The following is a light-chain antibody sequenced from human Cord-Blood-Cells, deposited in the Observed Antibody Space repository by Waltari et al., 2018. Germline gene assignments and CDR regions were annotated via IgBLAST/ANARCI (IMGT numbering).Light chain of an antibody. V-gene: IGLV2-11*01. CDR2: DLS. Sequence: QSALTQPRSVSGSPGQSVTISCTGTSSDVGGYNYVSWYQQHPGKAPKLMIYDLSKRPSGVPDRFSGSKSGNTASLTISGLQAEDEADYYCCSYAGSYTSRVFGGGTKLTVL. CDR3: CSYAGSYTSRV. J-gene: IGLJ3*02. CDR1: SSDVGGYNY.